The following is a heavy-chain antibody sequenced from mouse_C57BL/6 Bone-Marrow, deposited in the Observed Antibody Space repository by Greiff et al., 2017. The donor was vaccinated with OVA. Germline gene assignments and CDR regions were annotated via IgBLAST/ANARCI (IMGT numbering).Heavy chain of an antibody. J-gene: IGHJ3*01. CDR3: ARHKGLGIGY. V-gene: IGHV5-6*01. CDR1: GFTFSSYG. D-gene: IGHD3-3*01. CDR2: ISSGGSYT. Sequence: EVNLVESGGDLVKPGGSLKLSCAASGFTFSSYGMSWVRQTPDKRLAWVATISSGGSYTYYPDSVMGRFTISRDNAKNTMYRQMSSMNSEGTAMYYCARHKGLGIGYWGQGTLVTVSA.